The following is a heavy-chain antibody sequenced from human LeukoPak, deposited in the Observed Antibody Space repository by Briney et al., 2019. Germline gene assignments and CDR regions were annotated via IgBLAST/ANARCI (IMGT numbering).Heavy chain of an antibody. CDR3: ARGNSLDY. CDR1: GFTFSSYW. Sequence: GGSLRLSCAASGFTFSSYWMSWVRQAPGKGLEWVANINQAGSEKYCVDSVKGRFTISRDSAKNSLYLQMNSLRAEDTAVYYCARGNSLDYWGQGTLVTVSS. J-gene: IGHJ4*02. CDR2: INQAGSEK. D-gene: IGHD2-21*01. V-gene: IGHV3-7*04.